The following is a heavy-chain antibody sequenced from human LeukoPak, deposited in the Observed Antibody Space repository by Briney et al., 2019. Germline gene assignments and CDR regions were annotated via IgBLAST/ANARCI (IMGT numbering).Heavy chain of an antibody. J-gene: IGHJ3*02. CDR1: GFTFSSFS. Sequence: GGSLRLSCAASGFTFSSFSMNWVRQAPGKGLEWVSSITSSGGYIYYAGSVKGRFTISRDNANYSVYLQMNSLRAEDTAVYFCTRPRYGSGNSDAFDIWGQGTVVTVSS. CDR2: ITSSGGYI. D-gene: IGHD3-10*01. CDR3: TRPRYGSGNSDAFDI. V-gene: IGHV3-21*01.